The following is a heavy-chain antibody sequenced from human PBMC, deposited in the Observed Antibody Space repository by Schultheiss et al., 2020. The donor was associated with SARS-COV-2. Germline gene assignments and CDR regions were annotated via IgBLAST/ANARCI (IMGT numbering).Heavy chain of an antibody. J-gene: IGHJ5*02. CDR2: IYYSGST. CDR1: GGSISSGSYY. V-gene: IGHV4-39*01. CDR3: ASWEDYGDHGWFDP. Sequence: SETLSLTCTVSGGSISSGSYYWGWIRQPPGKGLEWIGSIYYSGSTYYNPSLKSRVTISVDTSKNQFSLKLSSVTAADTAVYYCASWEDYGDHGWFDPWGQGTLVTVSS. D-gene: IGHD4-17*01.